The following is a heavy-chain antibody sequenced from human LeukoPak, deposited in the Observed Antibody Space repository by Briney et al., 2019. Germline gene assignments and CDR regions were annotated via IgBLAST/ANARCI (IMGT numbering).Heavy chain of an antibody. CDR3: AVSSSWVFDAFDI. J-gene: IGHJ3*02. CDR2: IYYSGST. CDR1: GGSISSSSYY. D-gene: IGHD6-13*01. V-gene: IGHV4-39*07. Sequence: SGTLSLTCTVSGGSISSSSYYWGWIRQPPGKGLEWIGSIYYSGSTYYNPPLKSRVTISVDTSKNQFSLKLSSVTAADTAVYYCAVSSSWVFDAFDIWGQGTMVTVSS.